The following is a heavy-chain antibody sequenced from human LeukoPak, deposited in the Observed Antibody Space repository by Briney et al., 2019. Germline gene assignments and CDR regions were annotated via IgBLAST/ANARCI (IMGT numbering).Heavy chain of an antibody. CDR3: ARNMESTIFGVVPSFDY. Sequence: SVKVSCKASGGTFSSYAISWVRQAPGQGLEWMGGIIPIFGTANYAQKFQGRVTITADESTSTAYMELSSLRSEDTAVYYCARNMESTIFGVVPSFDYWGQGTLVTVSS. CDR1: GGTFSSYA. V-gene: IGHV1-69*13. J-gene: IGHJ4*02. D-gene: IGHD3-3*01. CDR2: IIPIFGTA.